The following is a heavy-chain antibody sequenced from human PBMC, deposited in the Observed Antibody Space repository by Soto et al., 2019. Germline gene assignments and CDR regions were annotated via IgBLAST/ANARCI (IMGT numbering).Heavy chain of an antibody. Sequence: QVQLVESGGGLVKPGGSLRLSCAASGFTFSDYYMSWIRQAPGKGPEWVSYISSSSSYTNYADSVKGRFTISRDNAKNSLYLQMNSLRAEDTAVYYCARDPLAVAAMGYYFDYWGQGTLVTVSS. D-gene: IGHD6-19*01. CDR3: ARDPLAVAAMGYYFDY. V-gene: IGHV3-11*05. CDR2: ISSSSSYT. J-gene: IGHJ4*02. CDR1: GFTFSDYY.